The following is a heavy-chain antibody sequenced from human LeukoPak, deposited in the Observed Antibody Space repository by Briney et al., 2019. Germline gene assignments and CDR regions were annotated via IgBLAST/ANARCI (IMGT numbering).Heavy chain of an antibody. V-gene: IGHV3-43*01. D-gene: IGHD3-10*02. J-gene: IGHJ4*02. CDR3: AKELDTMFFDY. Sequence: GGSLRLSCATSGFNFDRYTIHWVRQAPGKGLEWVSLAGWAGGTTFYSDSVRGRFTISRDSGRKSVHLQMNSLTTDDTAFYFCAKELDTMFFDYWGQGALVTVSS. CDR2: AGWAGGTT. CDR1: GFNFDRYT.